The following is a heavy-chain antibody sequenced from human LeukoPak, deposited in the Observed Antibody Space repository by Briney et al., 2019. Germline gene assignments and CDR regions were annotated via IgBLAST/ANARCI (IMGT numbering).Heavy chain of an antibody. CDR3: ATFNYYDNSGYFDY. J-gene: IGHJ4*02. V-gene: IGHV5-51*01. CDR2: IYPGDSDS. Sequence: GESLKISCKSSGYSFTSYWIGWVRQMPGKGLEWMGIIYPGDSDSRYSPSFQGQVTISADKSISTAYLQWSSLKASDTAMYYCATFNYYDNSGYFDYWGQGTLVTVSS. D-gene: IGHD3-22*01. CDR1: GYSFTSYW.